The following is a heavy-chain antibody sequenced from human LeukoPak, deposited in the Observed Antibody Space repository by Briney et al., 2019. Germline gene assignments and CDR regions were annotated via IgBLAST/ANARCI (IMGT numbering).Heavy chain of an antibody. Sequence: ASVKVSCKASGYTFASYYIHWVRQAPGQGLEWLGIINSGGGSKNYAQSFQGRVTLHRHTSTNTVYMELSSLRSEDTAVYYCARVYYCTSTSCYGPQYYFDFWGQGTLVTVSS. CDR2: INSGGGSK. CDR3: ARVYYCTSTSCYGPQYYFDF. D-gene: IGHD2-2*01. J-gene: IGHJ4*02. V-gene: IGHV1-46*03. CDR1: GYTFASYY.